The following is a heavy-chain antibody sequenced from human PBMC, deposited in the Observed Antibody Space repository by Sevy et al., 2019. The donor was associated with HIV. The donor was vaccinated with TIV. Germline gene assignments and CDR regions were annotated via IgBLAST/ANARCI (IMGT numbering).Heavy chain of an antibody. V-gene: IGHV1-8*01. CDR1: GYSLHSYD. CDR2: MNPDSGRR. CDR3: ARADLDSTTFCYYYGLDV. D-gene: IGHD2-2*01. J-gene: IGHJ6*02. Sequence: ASVKVSCKASGYSLHSYDINWVRQATGQGLEWMGWMNPDSGRRGYAPKFQGRVTMTTDTSKGTAYMELRGLRSDDSAVYYCARADLDSTTFCYYYGLDVWGQGTTVTVSS.